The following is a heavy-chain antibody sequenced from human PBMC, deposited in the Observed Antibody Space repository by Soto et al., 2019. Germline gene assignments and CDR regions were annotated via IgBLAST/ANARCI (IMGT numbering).Heavy chain of an antibody. Sequence: HPGGSLRLSCAASGLDFSSEVMCWVRQAPGNGLEWVSSISCSGRTIYHADSMRGRFAISRDNSKNSLYLQLNNLRVDDTAVYYCAKVGPSYYYGMDVWGQGTTVTVPS. J-gene: IGHJ6*02. D-gene: IGHD1-26*01. V-gene: IGHV3-23*01. CDR1: GLDFSSEV. CDR2: ISCSGRTI. CDR3: AKVGPSYYYGMDV.